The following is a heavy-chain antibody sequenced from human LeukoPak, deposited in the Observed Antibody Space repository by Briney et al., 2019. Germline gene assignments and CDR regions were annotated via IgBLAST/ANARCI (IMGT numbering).Heavy chain of an antibody. CDR1: GGSISSGSYY. V-gene: IGHV4-61*02. Sequence: PSETLSLTCTVSGGSISSGSYYWSWIRQPAGKGLDGIGRIYTSGSTNYNPSLKSRVTISVDTSKNQFSLKLSSVTAADTAVYYCARVRVAGRPGGFDYWGQGTLVTVSS. CDR2: IYTSGST. CDR3: ARVRVAGRPGGFDY. D-gene: IGHD2-15*01. J-gene: IGHJ4*02.